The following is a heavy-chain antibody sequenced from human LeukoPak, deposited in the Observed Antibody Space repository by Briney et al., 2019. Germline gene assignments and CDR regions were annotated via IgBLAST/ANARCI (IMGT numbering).Heavy chain of an antibody. D-gene: IGHD2-2*02. J-gene: IGHJ5*02. Sequence: SETLSLTCAVYGGSFSGYYWSWIRQPPGKGLEWIGYIYYSGSSNYNPSLNSRVTISVDTSKNQFSLKLSSVTAADTAVYYCATARYCSSTSCYRGDWFDPWGQGTRVTVSS. CDR3: ATARYCSSTSCYRGDWFDP. CDR2: IYYSGSS. V-gene: IGHV4-59*01. CDR1: GGSFSGYY.